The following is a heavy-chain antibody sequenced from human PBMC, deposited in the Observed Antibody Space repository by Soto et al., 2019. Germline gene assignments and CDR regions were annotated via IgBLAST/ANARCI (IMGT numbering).Heavy chain of an antibody. D-gene: IGHD6-19*01. J-gene: IGHJ4*02. Sequence: QVQLVESGGGVVQPGRSLRLSCAASGFTFSNYGMHWVRQAPGMGLEWVAVIWDDGNNKYYADSVKGRFTISRDNSKNTLYLQMNSLRVEDTAVYYCARDVLGDSSGCSDYWGQGTLVTVSS. CDR3: ARDVLGDSSGCSDY. CDR1: GFTFSNYG. CDR2: IWDDGNNK. V-gene: IGHV3-33*01.